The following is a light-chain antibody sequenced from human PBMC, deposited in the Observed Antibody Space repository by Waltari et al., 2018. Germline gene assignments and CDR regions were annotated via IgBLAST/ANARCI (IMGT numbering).Light chain of an antibody. CDR3: QSYDSLSGSVV. Sequence: QSVLTQPPSVSGAPGQRVTVSCTGRSSNIGAGSHEHWYQQIPGTAPKLLIYGNIDRPSGVPDRFSGSKSGTSASLAITGLQAEDEADYYCQSYDSLSGSVVFGGGTKLTVL. J-gene: IGLJ2*01. V-gene: IGLV1-40*01. CDR1: SSNIGAGSH. CDR2: GNI.